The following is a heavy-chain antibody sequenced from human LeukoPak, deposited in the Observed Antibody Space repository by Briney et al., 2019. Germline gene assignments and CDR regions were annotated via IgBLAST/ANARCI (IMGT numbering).Heavy chain of an antibody. Sequence: GASVKVSCKASVYTFTTYGINWVRQAPGQGLEWMGWISAYNGNTNYAQKFQGRVTMTTDTSTSTAYMDLRSLRSDDTAVYYCARDRIAVRPGWFDPWGQGTLVTVFS. CDR1: VYTFTTYG. J-gene: IGHJ5*02. CDR3: ARDRIAVRPGWFDP. V-gene: IGHV1-18*01. CDR2: ISAYNGNT. D-gene: IGHD6-6*01.